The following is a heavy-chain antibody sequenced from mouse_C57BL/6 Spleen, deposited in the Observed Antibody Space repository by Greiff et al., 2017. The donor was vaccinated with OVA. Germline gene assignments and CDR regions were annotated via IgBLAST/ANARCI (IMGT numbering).Heavy chain of an antibody. V-gene: IGHV2-9-1*01. J-gene: IGHJ4*01. CDR1: GFSLTSYA. D-gene: IGHD6-2*01. Sequence: VQRVESGPGLVAPSQSLSITCTVSGFSLTSYAISWVRQPPGKGLGWLGVIWTGGGPNYNSALKSRLSISKDNFKSQVFLKIDSLQTDDTARYYCASSLRGFYAMDYWGQGTSVTVSS. CDR2: IWTGGGP. CDR3: ASSLRGFYAMDY.